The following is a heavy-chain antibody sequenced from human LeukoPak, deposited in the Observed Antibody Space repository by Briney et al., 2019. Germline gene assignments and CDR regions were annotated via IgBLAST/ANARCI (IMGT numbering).Heavy chain of an antibody. CDR2: ISVSGNT. D-gene: IGHD3-16*01. Sequence: GGSLRLSCAASGFTLSSYAMSWVRQAPGKGLEWVSAISVSGNTYHADPVKGRFTISRDSSKNTLYLQMNGLTAGGTAVYYCVRGPRYYDDSGFHYGVFDIWGQGTVVTVSS. J-gene: IGHJ3*02. CDR3: VRGPRYYDDSGFHYGVFDI. CDR1: GFTLSSYA. V-gene: IGHV3-23*01.